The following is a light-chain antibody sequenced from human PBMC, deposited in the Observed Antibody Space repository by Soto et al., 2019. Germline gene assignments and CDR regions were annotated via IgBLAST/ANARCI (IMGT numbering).Light chain of an antibody. CDR2: WAS. Sequence: DIVMTQSPDSLAVSLGERATIRCRSSQSVLFSSNNKNYLAWYQQRPGQPPKLLLYWASTRDSGVPDRFSGSGSETDFTLTINSPQAEDVAMYFCQQYYSGVTFGQGTRLEI. J-gene: IGKJ2*01. V-gene: IGKV4-1*01. CDR3: QQYYSGVT. CDR1: QSVLFSSNNKNY.